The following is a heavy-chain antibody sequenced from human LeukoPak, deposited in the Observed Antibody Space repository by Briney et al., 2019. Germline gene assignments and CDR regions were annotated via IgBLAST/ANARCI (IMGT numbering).Heavy chain of an antibody. Sequence: SGGSLRLSCAASGFTFSGSAMHWVRQASGKGLEWVGRIRSKANSYATAYAASVKGRFTISRDDSKNTAYLQMNSLKTEDTAVYYCTRHGGLAFGSNYVDYWGQGTLVTVSS. CDR1: GFTFSGSA. CDR3: TRHGGLAFGSNYVDY. J-gene: IGHJ4*02. V-gene: IGHV3-73*01. CDR2: IRSKANSYAT. D-gene: IGHD3-16*01.